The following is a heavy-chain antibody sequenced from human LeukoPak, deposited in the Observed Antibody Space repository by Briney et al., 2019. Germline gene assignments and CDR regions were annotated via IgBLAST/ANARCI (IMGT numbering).Heavy chain of an antibody. Sequence: PGGSLRLSCAASGFTFSSNWMSWVRQAPGKGLEWVANIKQDGSGEYYVDSVKGRFTISRDNAKNSLYLQMNSLRAEDTAVYYGARGALVLEYWGQGTLVTVSS. D-gene: IGHD2-2*01. V-gene: IGHV3-7*01. CDR2: IKQDGSGE. CDR1: GFTFSSNW. CDR3: ARGALVLEY. J-gene: IGHJ4*02.